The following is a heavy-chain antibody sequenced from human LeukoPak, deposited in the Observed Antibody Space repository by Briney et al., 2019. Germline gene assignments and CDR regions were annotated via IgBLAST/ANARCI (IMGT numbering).Heavy chain of an antibody. J-gene: IGHJ4*02. V-gene: IGHV4-30-4*01. Sequence: SETLSLTCTVSGGSISSGEYYWSWIRQPPGKGLEWIGYIYYSGSTYYNPSLKSRVTISVDTSKNQFSLKLSSVTAADTAVYYCARMLGNYCSSTSCSDYWGQGTLVTVSS. D-gene: IGHD2-2*01. CDR2: IYYSGST. CDR3: ARMLGNYCSSTSCSDY. CDR1: GGSISSGEYY.